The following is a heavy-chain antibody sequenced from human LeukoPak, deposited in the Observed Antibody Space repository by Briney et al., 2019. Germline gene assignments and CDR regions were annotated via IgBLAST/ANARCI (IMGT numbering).Heavy chain of an antibody. CDR1: GFTLRNYW. V-gene: IGHV3-7*01. CDR2: IKTDGSEK. Sequence: GGSLRLSCAASGFTLRNYWLTWVRRAPGKGLKWVDNIKTDGSEKYYVDSVKGRFNISRDNAKNSLYLQMNSLRAEDTAMYFCAREWATTSRPLEHWGQGTLVTVSS. D-gene: IGHD1-1*01. J-gene: IGHJ1*01. CDR3: AREWATTSRPLEH.